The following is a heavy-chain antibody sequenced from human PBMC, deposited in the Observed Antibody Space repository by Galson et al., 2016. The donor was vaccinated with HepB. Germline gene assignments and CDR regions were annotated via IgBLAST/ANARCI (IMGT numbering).Heavy chain of an antibody. CDR2: INPNSGGS. J-gene: IGHJ4*02. V-gene: IGHV1-2*06. CDR3: AIDDRIAAPYYFHY. D-gene: IGHD6-13*01. Sequence: SVKVSCKASGFLFTGYYIHWVRQAPGRGLEWMGRINPNSGGSSYAQKFQSRVTMTRDTSISTAYMELSRLRSDDTAVYYCAIDDRIAAPYYFHYWGQGTLATVSP. CDR1: GFLFTGYY.